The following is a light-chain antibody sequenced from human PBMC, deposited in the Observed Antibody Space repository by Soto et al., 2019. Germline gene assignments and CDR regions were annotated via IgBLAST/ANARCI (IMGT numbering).Light chain of an antibody. CDR1: SSDVGGYNY. CDR3: SSYAGSNNLL. J-gene: IGLJ2*01. Sequence: QSVLTQPASVSGSPGQSITISCTGTSSDVGGYNYVSWYQQHPGKAPKLMIYEVSNRPSGVPDRFSGSKSGNTASLTVSGLQPEDEADYYCSSYAGSNNLLFGGGTKVTVL. CDR2: EVS. V-gene: IGLV2-8*01.